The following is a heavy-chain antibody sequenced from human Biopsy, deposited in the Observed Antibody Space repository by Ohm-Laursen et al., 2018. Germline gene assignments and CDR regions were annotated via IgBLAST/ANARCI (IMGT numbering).Heavy chain of an antibody. CDR2: VTTTSSYI. Sequence: SLRLSCTASGFDFSDYSMSWVRQAPGKGLEWVSSVTTTSSYIYYADSVKGRFTISRDNAKNSLYLQMNSLRAEDTAVYYRAGVRGDYYYGMDVWGQGTTVTVSS. CDR1: GFDFSDYS. D-gene: IGHD3-16*01. CDR3: AGVRGDYYYGMDV. J-gene: IGHJ6*02. V-gene: IGHV3-21*01.